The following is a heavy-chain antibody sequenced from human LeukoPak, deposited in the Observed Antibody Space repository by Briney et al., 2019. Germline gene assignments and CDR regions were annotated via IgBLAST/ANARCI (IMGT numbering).Heavy chain of an antibody. CDR3: ARHGILWFGESD. D-gene: IGHD3-10*01. CDR1: GVSFSSSPYF. Sequence: PSETLSLTCTVSGVSFSSSPYFWGWIRQPPGKGLEWIGSIFYSGSTYYNPSLKSRVTISVDTSKNQFSLKLSSVTAADTAVYYCARHGILWFGESDWGQGTLVTVSS. CDR2: IFYSGST. J-gene: IGHJ4*02. V-gene: IGHV4-39*01.